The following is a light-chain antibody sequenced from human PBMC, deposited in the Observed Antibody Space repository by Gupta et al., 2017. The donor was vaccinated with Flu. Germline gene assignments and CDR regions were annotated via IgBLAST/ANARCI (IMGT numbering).Light chain of an antibody. J-gene: IGLJ1*01. CDR3: ASLDGSHDDYV. CDR2: SDN. CDR1: RSKIGSNT. V-gene: IGLV1-44*01. Sequence: RVTVSGSGSRSKIGSNTVNWYQHLAETAPSLLIYSDNGRNSGVPERFSGSKYGTSASVAISGLQAEDEGVYYCASLDGSHDDYVFGTGTTVVVL.